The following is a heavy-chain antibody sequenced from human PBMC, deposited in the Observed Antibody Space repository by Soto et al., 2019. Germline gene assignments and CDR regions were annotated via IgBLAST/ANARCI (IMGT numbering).Heavy chain of an antibody. Sequence: PSETLSLTCTVSGGSISSGGYYWSWIRQHPGKGLEWIGYIHHSGSTYYNPSLESRVTISIDTSKNQFSLRLTSVTAADTAIYYCARDISASDGDYWGQGTLVTVSS. CDR1: GGSISSGGYY. D-gene: IGHD2-21*01. CDR3: ARDISASDGDY. V-gene: IGHV4-31*03. CDR2: IHHSGST. J-gene: IGHJ4*02.